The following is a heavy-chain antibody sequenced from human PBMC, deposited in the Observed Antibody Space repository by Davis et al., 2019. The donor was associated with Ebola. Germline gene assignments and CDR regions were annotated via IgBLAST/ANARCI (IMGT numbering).Heavy chain of an antibody. D-gene: IGHD6-13*01. CDR3: ARSSSRYSSSSSYYYYGMDV. V-gene: IGHV1-2*04. J-gene: IGHJ6*02. CDR2: INPNSGGT. CDR1: GYTFTGYY. Sequence: ASVKVSCKASGYTFTGYYMHWVRQAPGQGLEWMGWINPNSGGTNYVQKFQGWVTMTRDTSISTAYMELSRLRSDDTAVYYCARSSSRYSSSSSYYYYGMDVWGQGTTVTVSS.